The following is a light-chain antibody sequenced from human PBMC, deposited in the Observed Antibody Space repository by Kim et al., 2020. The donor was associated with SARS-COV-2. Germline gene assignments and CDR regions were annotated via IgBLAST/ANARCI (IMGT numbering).Light chain of an antibody. J-gene: IGKJ1*01. V-gene: IGKV1-6*01. CDR2: AAS. CDR1: QGIRND. CDR3: LQDYTYPWT. Sequence: AVQMTQSPSSLSASIGDRVTITCRPSQGIRNDLSWYQQKPGQAPKVLVYAASSLQPGVPSRFRGSGSDTDFTLTISSLQPEDAATYYCLQDYTYPWTFGQGTKVDIK.